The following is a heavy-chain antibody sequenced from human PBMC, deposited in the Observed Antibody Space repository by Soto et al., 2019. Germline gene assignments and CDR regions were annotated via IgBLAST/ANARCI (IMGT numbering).Heavy chain of an antibody. CDR3: ARRGGGDYLFDS. Sequence: SETLSLTCTVSRGSISSGTNYWAWIRQPPGKGLEWIANIYYSGSTFYNPSLKSRVSISVDTSKNEFSLKLTSITAADTAIYFCARRGGGDYLFDSWGQGILVTVSS. CDR1: RGSISSGTNY. D-gene: IGHD4-17*01. CDR2: IYYSGST. V-gene: IGHV4-39*07. J-gene: IGHJ4*02.